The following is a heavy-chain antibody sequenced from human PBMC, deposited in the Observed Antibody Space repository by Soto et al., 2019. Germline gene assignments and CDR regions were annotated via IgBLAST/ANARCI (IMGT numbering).Heavy chain of an antibody. Sequence: GTLSLTCTVSGGSISSYYWSWIRQPPGKGLEWIGYIYYSGSTNYNPSLKSRVTISVDTSKNQFSLKLSSVTAADTAVYYCARVVGANWFDPWGQGTLVTVSS. CDR2: IYYSGST. CDR1: GGSISSYY. J-gene: IGHJ5*02. D-gene: IGHD4-17*01. CDR3: ARVVGANWFDP. V-gene: IGHV4-59*01.